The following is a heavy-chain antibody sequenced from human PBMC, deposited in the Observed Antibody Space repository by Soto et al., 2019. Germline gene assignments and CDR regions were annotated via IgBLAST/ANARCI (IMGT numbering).Heavy chain of an antibody. CDR2: ISYDGSNK. CDR3: AKDMGVDGPPLDY. V-gene: IGHV3-30*18. Sequence: PGGSLRLSCAASGFTFSSYGMHWVRQAPGKGLEWVAVISYDGSNKYYADSVKGRFTISRDNSKNTLYLKMNSLRAEDTAVYYCAKDMGVDGPPLDYWGQGTLVTVSS. J-gene: IGHJ4*02. D-gene: IGHD3-16*01. CDR1: GFTFSSYG.